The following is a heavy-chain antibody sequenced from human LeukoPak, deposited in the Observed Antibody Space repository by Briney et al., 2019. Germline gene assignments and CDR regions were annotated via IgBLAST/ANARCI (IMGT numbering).Heavy chain of an antibody. CDR3: ARDPLDYYDSEGY. J-gene: IGHJ4*02. Sequence: SETLSLTCTVSGGSISSYYWSWIRQPPGKGLEWIGSIYYSGSTYYNPSLKSRVTISVDTSKNQFSLKLSSVTAADTAVYYCARDPLDYYDSEGYRGQGTLVTVSS. V-gene: IGHV4-59*12. CDR2: IYYSGST. D-gene: IGHD3-22*01. CDR1: GGSISSYY.